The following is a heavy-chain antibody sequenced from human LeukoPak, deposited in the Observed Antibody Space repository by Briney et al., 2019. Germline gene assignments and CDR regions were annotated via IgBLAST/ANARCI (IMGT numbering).Heavy chain of an antibody. D-gene: IGHD3-10*01. J-gene: IGHJ4*02. CDR3: AREWFGGYFDY. Sequence: SETLSLTCTVSGGSISSGDYYWSWIRQPPGKGLEWIGYIYYSGSAYYNPSLKSRVTISVDTSKNQFSLKLSSVTAADTAVHYCAREWFGGYFDYWGQGTLVTVSS. CDR2: IYYSGSA. CDR1: GGSISSGDYY. V-gene: IGHV4-30-4*01.